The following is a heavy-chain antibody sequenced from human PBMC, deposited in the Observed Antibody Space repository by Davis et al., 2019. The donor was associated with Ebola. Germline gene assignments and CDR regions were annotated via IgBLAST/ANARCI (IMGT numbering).Heavy chain of an antibody. CDR1: GFTFSSYS. J-gene: IGHJ4*02. D-gene: IGHD1-26*01. V-gene: IGHV3-21*01. CDR2: ISSSSSYI. CDR3: ARESGGGIDY. Sequence: GESLKISCAASGFTFSSYSMNWVRQAPGKGLEWVSSISSSSSYIYYADSVKGRFTISRDNAKNSLYLQMNSLRAEDTAVYYCARESGGGIDYWGQGTLVTVSS.